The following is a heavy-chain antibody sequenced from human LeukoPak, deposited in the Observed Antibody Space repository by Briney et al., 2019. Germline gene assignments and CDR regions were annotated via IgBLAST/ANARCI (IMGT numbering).Heavy chain of an antibody. Sequence: SETLSLTCTISGGSVSDYYWSWIRQSPGKGLEWIGYIYHTGSTSYGPSLKSRVTISADTSKNQFSLKLSSVTAADTAVYYCARILLWFGELGYFDYWGQGTLVTVSS. J-gene: IGHJ4*02. CDR1: GGSVSDYY. CDR2: IYHTGST. CDR3: ARILLWFGELGYFDY. D-gene: IGHD3-10*01. V-gene: IGHV4-59*08.